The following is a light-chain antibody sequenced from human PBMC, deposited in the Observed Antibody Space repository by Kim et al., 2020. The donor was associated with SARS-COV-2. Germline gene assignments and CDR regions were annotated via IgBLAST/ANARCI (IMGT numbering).Light chain of an antibody. CDR2: SDG. CDR3: QVWDSTTEWV. Sequence: SYELTQPPSVSVAPGKTARIACAGINIGSRSVHWYQQKPGQAPVLVIYSDGDRPSEIPERFSGSNSGSAATLTISNVEAGDEADYYCQVWDSTTEWVFGGGTQLTVL. V-gene: IGLV3-21*04. CDR1: NIGSRS. J-gene: IGLJ3*02.